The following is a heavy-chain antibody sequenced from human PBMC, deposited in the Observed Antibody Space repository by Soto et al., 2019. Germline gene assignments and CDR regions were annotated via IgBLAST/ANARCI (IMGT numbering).Heavy chain of an antibody. CDR1: GNTFTSFG. CDR2: ISAYTGDP. D-gene: IGHD2-2*01. J-gene: IGHJ5*02. Sequence: QGQLVQSGAEVKKPGASVKVSCTASGNTFTSFGVTWVRQAPGQGLEWMGWISAYTGDPNYAQKLQGRVTMTIDTPTRTACLDLRSLTSDDTAVYYCASVIPGAEAWFDPWGQGTLVTVSS. CDR3: ASVIPGAEAWFDP. V-gene: IGHV1-18*01.